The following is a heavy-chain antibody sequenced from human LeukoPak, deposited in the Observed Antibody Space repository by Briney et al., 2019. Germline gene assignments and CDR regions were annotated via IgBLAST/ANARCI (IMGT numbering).Heavy chain of an antibody. CDR2: ISGSGGTT. CDR3: AKDSRRDGYH. D-gene: IGHD5-24*01. Sequence: GGTLRLSCAASGFTFSSYGMSWVRQAPGKGLEWVSAISGSGGTTYYADSVKGRFTISRDNSENTLCLQMNSLRAEDTAVYYCAKDSRRDGYHWGQGTLVTVSS. V-gene: IGHV3-23*01. J-gene: IGHJ4*02. CDR1: GFTFSSYG.